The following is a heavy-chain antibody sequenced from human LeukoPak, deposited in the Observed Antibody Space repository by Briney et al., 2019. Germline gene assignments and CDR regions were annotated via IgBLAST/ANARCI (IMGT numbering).Heavy chain of an antibody. CDR1: GFTFSSYD. D-gene: IGHD6-19*01. J-gene: IGHJ2*01. CDR2: IGTAGDT. V-gene: IGHV3-13*01. Sequence: GGSLRLSCAASGFTFSSYDMHWVRQATGKGLEWVSAIGTAGDTYYPGSVKGRFTISRENSKNSLYLQMNSLRAGDTAVYYCARDNPIAVAEWYFDLWGRGTLVTVSS. CDR3: ARDNPIAVAEWYFDL.